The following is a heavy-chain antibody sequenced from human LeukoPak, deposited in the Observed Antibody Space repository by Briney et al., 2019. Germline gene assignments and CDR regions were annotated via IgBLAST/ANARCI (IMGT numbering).Heavy chain of an antibody. CDR3: ARVVLSQADY. D-gene: IGHD2-15*01. J-gene: IGHJ4*02. V-gene: IGHV3-30-3*01. Sequence: GGSLRLSCAASGFTFSSYAMHWVRQAPGKGLEWVAVISYDGSNKYYADSVKGRFTISRDNSKNTLYLQMNSPRAEDTAVYYCARVVLSQADYWGQGTLVTVSS. CDR2: ISYDGSNK. CDR1: GFTFSSYA.